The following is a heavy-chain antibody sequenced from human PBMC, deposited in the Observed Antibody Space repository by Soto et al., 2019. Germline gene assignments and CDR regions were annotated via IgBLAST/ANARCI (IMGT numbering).Heavy chain of an antibody. CDR1: WGSIRGRGYN. CDR3: ARDLGKLITPEQ. J-gene: IGHJ1*01. V-gene: IGHV4-31*03. CDR2: IFHTGNT. D-gene: IGHD7-27*01. Sequence: ILGLTCNFSWGSIRGRGYNFSCIRHLPGKGLEWIGYIFHTGNTYYNTSLKSRVTISVDTSQNQFSLRLSSVTAADTALYYCARDLGKLITPEQWGQGVLVTVSS.